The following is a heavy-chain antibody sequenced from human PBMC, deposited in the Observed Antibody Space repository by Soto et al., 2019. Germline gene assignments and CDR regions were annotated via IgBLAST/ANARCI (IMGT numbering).Heavy chain of an antibody. CDR3: ASLDTAVIKTHGY. Sequence: GGSLRLSCAASGLKVSSWMSWVRQAPGKGLEWVAMTTQDGSGRHYLDSLKGRFTISRDSAKNSMYLQMNSLTVEDTAMYYCASLDTAVIKTHGYCGQGTQVIVSS. D-gene: IGHD5-18*01. J-gene: IGHJ4*02. V-gene: IGHV3-7*01. CDR2: TTQDGSGR. CDR1: GLKVSSW.